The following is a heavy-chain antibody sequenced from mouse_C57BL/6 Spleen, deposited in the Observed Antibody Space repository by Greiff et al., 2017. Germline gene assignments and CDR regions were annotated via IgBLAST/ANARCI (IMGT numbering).Heavy chain of an antibody. CDR3: ARDYYGSSYFDY. V-gene: IGHV5-4*01. D-gene: IGHD1-1*01. CDR2: ISDGGSYT. J-gene: IGHJ2*01. CDR1: GFTFSSYA. Sequence: EVMLVESGGGLVKPGGSLKLSCAASGFTFSSYAMSWVRQTPEKRLEWVATISDGGSYTYYPDNVKGRFTISRDNAKNNLYLQMSHLTSEDTAIYYCARDYYGSSYFDYWGQGTTLTVSS.